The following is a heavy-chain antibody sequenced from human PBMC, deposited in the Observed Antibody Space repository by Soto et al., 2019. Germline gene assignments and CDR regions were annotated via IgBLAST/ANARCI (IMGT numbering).Heavy chain of an antibody. CDR1: GGTFGSHG. CDR2: LIAMLGTP. D-gene: IGHD1-1*01. CDR3: ARGAKYRFDY. Sequence: GASVKVSCKASGGTFGSHGIAWVRQAPGQGLEWMGGLIAMLGTPTYARKVKGRGTITADESLTSSYLELRSLRSEDPAVYFCARGAKYRFDYWGQGTVVTVSS. V-gene: IGHV1-69*13. J-gene: IGHJ4*02.